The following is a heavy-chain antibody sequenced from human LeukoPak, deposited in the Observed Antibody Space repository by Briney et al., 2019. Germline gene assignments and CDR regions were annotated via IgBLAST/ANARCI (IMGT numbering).Heavy chain of an antibody. CDR2: INSDGSST. Sequence: PGGSLRLSCAASGFTFSSYWMHWVRQAPGKGLVWVSRINSDGSSTSYADSVKGRFIISRDNAKNTLYLQMNSLRVEDTAVYYCAKELSGYDPHDAFDIWGQGTMVTVSS. D-gene: IGHD5-12*01. CDR1: GFTFSSYW. J-gene: IGHJ3*02. V-gene: IGHV3-74*01. CDR3: AKELSGYDPHDAFDI.